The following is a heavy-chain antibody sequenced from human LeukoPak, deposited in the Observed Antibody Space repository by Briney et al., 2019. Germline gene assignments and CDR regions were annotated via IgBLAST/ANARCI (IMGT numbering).Heavy chain of an antibody. V-gene: IGHV4-34*01. CDR3: ARRTIVATIGL. CDR2: INHSGST. J-gene: IGHJ4*02. Sequence: PSETLSLTCAVYGGSFSGYYWSWIRQPPGKGLEWIGEINHSGSTNYNPSLKSRVTISVDTSKNQFSLKLSSVTAADTAVYYCARRTIVATIGLWGQGTLVTVSS. CDR1: GGSFSGYY. D-gene: IGHD5-12*01.